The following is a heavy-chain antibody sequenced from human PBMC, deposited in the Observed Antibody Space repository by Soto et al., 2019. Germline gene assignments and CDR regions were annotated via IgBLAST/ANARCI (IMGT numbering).Heavy chain of an antibody. J-gene: IGHJ6*01. CDR2: MYNTGST. CDR3: ARDLWGYCGADCYPLDV. D-gene: IGHD2-21*02. Sequence: SETLSLTCTVSGASISSGGYYWGWIRQHPGKGLEWIGYMYNTGSTIYNPSLKSRVTISVDTSKNQFSLKLNSVTAADTAVYYCARDLWGYCGADCYPLDVWGQGTTVTVSS. CDR1: GASISSGGYY. V-gene: IGHV4-61*08.